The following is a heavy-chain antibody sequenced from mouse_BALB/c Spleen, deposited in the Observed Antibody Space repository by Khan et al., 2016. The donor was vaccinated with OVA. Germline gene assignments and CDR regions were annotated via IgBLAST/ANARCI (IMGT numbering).Heavy chain of an antibody. J-gene: IGHJ2*01. V-gene: IGHV1-7*01. CDR3: TRDRIDY. CDR2: INPTSGYT. CDR1: GYTFTTYW. Sequence: QVRLQQSGAELAKPGASVKMSCKASGYTFTTYWMHWVKQRPGQGLEWIGYINPTSGYTDYNEKFTDRAIFSADKSSSTAYMQLSSLTSEDSAVYYCTRDRIDYWGQGTTLTVSS.